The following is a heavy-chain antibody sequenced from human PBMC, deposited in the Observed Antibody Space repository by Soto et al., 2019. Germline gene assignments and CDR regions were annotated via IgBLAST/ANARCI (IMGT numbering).Heavy chain of an antibody. Sequence: GGSLRLSCAASGFTFSSYGMHWVRQAPGKGLEWVTVIWYDGSNKYYADSVKGRFTISRDNSKNTLYLQMNSLRAVDTAVYYCARDFPAGGEYFQHWGQGTLVTVSS. J-gene: IGHJ1*01. CDR2: IWYDGSNK. V-gene: IGHV3-33*01. CDR1: GFTFSSYG. CDR3: ARDFPAGGEYFQH. D-gene: IGHD2-2*01.